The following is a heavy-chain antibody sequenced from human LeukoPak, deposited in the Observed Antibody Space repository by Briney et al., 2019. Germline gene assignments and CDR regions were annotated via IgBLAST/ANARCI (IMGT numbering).Heavy chain of an antibody. V-gene: IGHV1-2*02. D-gene: IGHD3-3*01. CDR2: INPNSGGT. J-gene: IGHJ1*01. CDR3: ARGPLTHFGVVASEYFQH. CDR1: GYTFTGYY. Sequence: ASVKVSCKASGYTFTGYYLHWVRQAPGQGLEWMGWINPNSGGTKYAQKFQGRVTMTRDTSISTAYMELSRLRSDDTAVYYCARGPLTHFGVVASEYFQHWGQGTLVTVSS.